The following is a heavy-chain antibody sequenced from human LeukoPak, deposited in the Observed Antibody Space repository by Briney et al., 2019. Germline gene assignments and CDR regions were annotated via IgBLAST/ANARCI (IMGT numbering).Heavy chain of an antibody. CDR2: IYYSGST. CDR1: GGSISSSSYY. CDR3: ARETRRGYSSGWGAKTARYFDY. J-gene: IGHJ4*02. V-gene: IGHV4-39*07. Sequence: SETLSLTCTVSGGSISSSSYYWGWIRQPPGKGLVWIGSIYYSGSTYYNPSLKSRVTISVDTSKNQFSLKLSSVTAADTAVYYCARETRRGYSSGWGAKTARYFDYWGQGTLVTVSS. D-gene: IGHD6-19*01.